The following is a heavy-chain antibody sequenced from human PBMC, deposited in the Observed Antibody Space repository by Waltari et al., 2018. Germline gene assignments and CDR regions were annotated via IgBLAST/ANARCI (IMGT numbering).Heavy chain of an antibody. V-gene: IGHV3-48*03. J-gene: IGHJ4*02. CDR1: GFTFSSYE. CDR3: ARFGVGVGATRKGY. CDR2: ISSSGSTI. D-gene: IGHD1-26*01. Sequence: EVQLVESGGGLVQPGGSLSLSCAASGFTFSSYEMNWVRQAPGKGLEWVSYISSSGSTIYYADSVKGRFTISRDNAKNSLYLQMNSLRAEDTAVYYCARFGVGVGATRKGYWGQGTLVTVSS.